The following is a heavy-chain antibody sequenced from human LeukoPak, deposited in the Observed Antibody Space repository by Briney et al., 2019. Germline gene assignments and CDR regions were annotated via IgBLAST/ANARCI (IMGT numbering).Heavy chain of an antibody. J-gene: IGHJ6*04. CDR2: INHSGST. V-gene: IGHV4-34*01. Sequence: PETLSLTCAVYGGSFSGYYWSWIRQPPGKGLEWIGEINHSGSTNYNPSLKSRVTISVDTSKNQFSLKLSSVTAADTAVYYCARGGIVVVPAASRPYYYYYGMDVWGKGTTVTVSS. CDR1: GGSFSGYY. D-gene: IGHD2-2*01. CDR3: ARGGIVVVPAASRPYYYYYGMDV.